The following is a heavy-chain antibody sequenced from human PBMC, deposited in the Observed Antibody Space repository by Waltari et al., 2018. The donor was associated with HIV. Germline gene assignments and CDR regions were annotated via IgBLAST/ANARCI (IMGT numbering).Heavy chain of an antibody. CDR1: GYTFTGYY. Sequence: VKVSCKASGYTFTGYYMHWVRQAPGQGLEWMGWINPNSGGTNYAQKFQCRVTMTRDTSISTAYMELSRLRSDDTAVYYCARSMYSSSWYPRGEYGVVYYYYGMDVWGQGTTVTVSS. CDR2: INPNSGGT. J-gene: IGHJ6*02. D-gene: IGHD6-13*01. CDR3: ARSMYSSSWYPRGEYGVVYYYYGMDV. V-gene: IGHV1-2*02.